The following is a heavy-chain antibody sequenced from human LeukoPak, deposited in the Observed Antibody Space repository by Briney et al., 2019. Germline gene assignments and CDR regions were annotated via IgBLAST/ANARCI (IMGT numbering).Heavy chain of an antibody. CDR1: GFTFNTYA. CDR3: ARAGIVGEYFDY. J-gene: IGHJ4*02. V-gene: IGHV3-23*01. D-gene: IGHD1-26*01. CDR2: ISDSGGNT. Sequence: GGSLRLSCAASGFTFNTYAMSWVRQAPWERLQWVSGISDSGGNTYYADSVRGRFTISRDNSKNTLYLQMNSLRAEDTAVYYCARAGIVGEYFDYWGQGTLVTVSS.